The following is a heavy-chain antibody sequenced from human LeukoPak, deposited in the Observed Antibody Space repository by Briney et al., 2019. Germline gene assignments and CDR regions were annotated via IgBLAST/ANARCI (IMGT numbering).Heavy chain of an antibody. V-gene: IGHV3-33*01. CDR1: GVILSSHG. CDR3: ARDRGNDYFDS. J-gene: IGHJ4*02. Sequence: PGGSLRLSCVVSGVILSSHGMHWVRQAPGKRLEWLTFTWSDGRSEYYADSVKGRFSVSRDNSKNTVYLQIDSLRVEDTAVYYCARDRGNDYFDSWGQGTLVTVSS. CDR2: TWSDGRSE.